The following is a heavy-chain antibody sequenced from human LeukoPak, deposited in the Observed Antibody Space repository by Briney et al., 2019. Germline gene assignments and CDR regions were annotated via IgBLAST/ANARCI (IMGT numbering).Heavy chain of an antibody. Sequence: GGSLRLSCAASGFTVSSNYMSWVRQAPGKGLEWVSVIYSGGSTYYADSVKGRFSISRDNSKNTLYLQMNSLRAEDTAVYYCARDPYYYDSSGYLLIDYWGQGTLVTVSS. V-gene: IGHV3-53*05. CDR2: IYSGGST. J-gene: IGHJ4*02. CDR3: ARDPYYYDSSGYLLIDY. CDR1: GFTVSSNY. D-gene: IGHD3-22*01.